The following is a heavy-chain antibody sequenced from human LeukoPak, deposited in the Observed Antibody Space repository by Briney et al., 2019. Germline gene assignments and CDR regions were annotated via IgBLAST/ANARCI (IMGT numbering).Heavy chain of an antibody. CDR1: GGSFSGYY. D-gene: IGHD2-15*01. CDR2: INHSGST. V-gene: IGHV4-34*01. CDR3: ARDRSPNY. J-gene: IGHJ4*02. Sequence: SETLSLTCAVYGGSFSGYYWSWIRQPPGKGLEWIGEINHSGSTNYNPSLKSRVTISVDTSKNQFSLKLSSVTAADTAVYYCARDRSPNYWGQGTLVTVSS.